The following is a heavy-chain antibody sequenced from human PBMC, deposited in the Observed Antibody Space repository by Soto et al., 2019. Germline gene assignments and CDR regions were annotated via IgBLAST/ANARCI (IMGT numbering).Heavy chain of an antibody. D-gene: IGHD1-1*01. J-gene: IGHJ4*02. V-gene: IGHV3-74*01. CDR3: VRGTTAWRGMDY. CDR1: GFTFSTYC. CDR2: TCRYGREL. Sequence: GSLRLSCAASGFTFSTYCVHWVRHTPGTGLVWVSRTCRYGRELYYADSVKGRFTISRDDAKNTLYLQMDSLRVEDTGIYYCVRGTTAWRGMDYWGQGALVTVSS.